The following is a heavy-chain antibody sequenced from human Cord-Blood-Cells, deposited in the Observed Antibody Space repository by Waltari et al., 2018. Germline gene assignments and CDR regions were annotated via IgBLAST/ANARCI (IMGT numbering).Heavy chain of an antibody. D-gene: IGHD2-15*01. Sequence: EVQLVESGGGLIQPGGSLRLSCAASGFTVSSNYLSWVRPAPGKGLEWVSVIYSGGSTYYADSVKGRFTISRDNSKNTLYLQMNSLRAEDTAVYYCARAVCSGGSCYCGGDCYFDYWGQGTLVTVSS. CDR1: GFTVSSNY. J-gene: IGHJ4*02. CDR2: IYSGGST. V-gene: IGHV3-53*01. CDR3: ARAVCSGGSCYCGGDCYFDY.